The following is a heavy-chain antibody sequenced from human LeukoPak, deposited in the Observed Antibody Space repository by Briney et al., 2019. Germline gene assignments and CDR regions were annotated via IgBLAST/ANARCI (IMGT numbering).Heavy chain of an antibody. D-gene: IGHD1-14*01. J-gene: IGHJ1*01. Sequence: ASVKVSCKASGGTFSNYAINWVRQAPGQGLEWMGGITPLFGTAKYAQKFQGRVTIIADESTSTAYMELSSLRSEDTAVYYCARDSSEIRSLIVHWGQGTLVTVSS. CDR3: ARDSSEIRSLIVH. CDR1: GGTFSNYA. V-gene: IGHV1-69*13. CDR2: ITPLFGTA.